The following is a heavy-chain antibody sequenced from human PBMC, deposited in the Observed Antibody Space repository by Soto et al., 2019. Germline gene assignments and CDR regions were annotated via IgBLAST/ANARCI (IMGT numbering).Heavy chain of an antibody. D-gene: IGHD2-8*01. CDR2: ISGYNGDT. CDR1: GYTFTRYG. Sequence: QGHLVQSGAEVKKPGASVKVSCKASGYTFTRYGISWVRQAPGQGLEWMGWISGYNGDTNYAKNLQDRVTMTIDTSTKTAYMELRSPTSDDTAVYYCAKNGQPPHYYYGLDAWGQGTTVPVSS. J-gene: IGHJ6*02. CDR3: AKNGQPPHYYYGLDA. V-gene: IGHV1-18*01.